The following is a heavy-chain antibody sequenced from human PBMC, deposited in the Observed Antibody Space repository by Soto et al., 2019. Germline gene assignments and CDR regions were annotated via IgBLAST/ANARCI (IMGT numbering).Heavy chain of an antibody. CDR2: ISGSGGST. Sequence: EVQLLESGGGLVQPGGSLRLSCAASGFTFSSYAMSWVRQAPGKGLEWVSAISGSGGSTYYADSVKGRFTISRDNSKNTLYLQMNSLRAEDTAVYYCAKDPDSIAAAADYGMDVGGQGTTVTVSS. D-gene: IGHD6-13*01. CDR3: AKDPDSIAAAADYGMDV. CDR1: GFTFSSYA. J-gene: IGHJ6*02. V-gene: IGHV3-23*01.